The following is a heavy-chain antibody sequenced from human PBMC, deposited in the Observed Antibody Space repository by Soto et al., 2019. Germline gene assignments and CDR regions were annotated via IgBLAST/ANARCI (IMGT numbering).Heavy chain of an antibody. CDR2: ISGSGGRT. D-gene: IGHD3-22*01. CDR3: AKGLSSASSFDS. J-gene: IGHJ4*02. Sequence: WGSMRLSCAASGFTFIHHDIIFCRQAPGKGLEWVSAISGSGGRTHYADSVKGRFTISRDNSKNILSLQMNSLRAEDTAVYHCAKGLSSASSFDSWGQGTLVTVSS. CDR1: GFTFIHHD. V-gene: IGHV3-23*01.